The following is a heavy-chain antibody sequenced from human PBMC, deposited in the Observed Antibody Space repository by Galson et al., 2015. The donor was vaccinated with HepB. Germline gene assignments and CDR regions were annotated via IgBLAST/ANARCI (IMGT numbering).Heavy chain of an antibody. D-gene: IGHD3-22*01. CDR3: AKDSTYYDSRGFHYDPGNFHYGMDV. Sequence: SLRLSCAASGFIFSRYAMSWVRQTPAKGLEWVSTISGSGSNTFYAESVKGRFTLSRDNSKTTLYLQMSDVRAEDTAVYYCAKDSTYYDSRGFHYDPGNFHYGMDVWGQGTAVTVSS. J-gene: IGHJ6*02. CDR2: ISGSGSNT. V-gene: IGHV3-23*01. CDR1: GFIFSRYA.